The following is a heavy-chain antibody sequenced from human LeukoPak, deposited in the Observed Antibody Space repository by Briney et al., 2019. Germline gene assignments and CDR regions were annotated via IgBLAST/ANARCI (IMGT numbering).Heavy chain of an antibody. V-gene: IGHV3-20*04. CDR2: INYNGAIT. CDR3: ARDRLGPSFSVSHFDL. Sequence: PGWSLRLSCATNGFTFVDYGLSWLRRAPGKGLEWLCAINYNGAITDYADSVKGRFTISRDNAKNSLYLRMDRLRAEDTALYYCARDRLGPSFSVSHFDLWGQGTLVTVSS. J-gene: IGHJ4*02. CDR1: GFTFVDYG. D-gene: IGHD3-3*02.